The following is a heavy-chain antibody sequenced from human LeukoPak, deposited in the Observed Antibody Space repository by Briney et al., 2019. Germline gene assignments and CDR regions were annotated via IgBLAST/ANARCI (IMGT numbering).Heavy chain of an antibody. CDR1: GGSISSHY. V-gene: IGHV4-59*11. J-gene: IGHJ5*02. Sequence: PSETLSHTCTVSGGSISSHYWSWIRQPPGKGLEWIGYIYYSGSTNYNPCLKSRVTISVDTSKNQFSLKLSSVTAADTAVYYCARTIREDYGDYNWFDPWGQGTLVTVSS. D-gene: IGHD4-17*01. CDR2: IYYSGST. CDR3: ARTIREDYGDYNWFDP.